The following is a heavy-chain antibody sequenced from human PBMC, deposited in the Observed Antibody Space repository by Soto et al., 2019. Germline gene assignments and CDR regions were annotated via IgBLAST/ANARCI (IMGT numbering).Heavy chain of an antibody. CDR2: IIPIFGTA. CDR1: GGTFSSYA. J-gene: IGHJ4*02. CDR3: ARDSRSTSLGSIDY. D-gene: IGHD2-2*01. Sequence: SVKVSCKASGGTFSSYAISWVRQAPGQGLEWMGGIIPIFGTANYAQKFQGRVTITADDSTSTAYMELSSLRSEDTDVYYCARDSRSTSLGSIDYWGQGTRVTVSS. V-gene: IGHV1-69*13.